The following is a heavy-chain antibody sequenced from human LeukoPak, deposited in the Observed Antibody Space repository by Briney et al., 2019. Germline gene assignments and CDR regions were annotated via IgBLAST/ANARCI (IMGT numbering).Heavy chain of an antibody. CDR1: GFTFSSYA. CDR2: ISGSGGST. CDR3: ATVKRQSGFLGFDY. D-gene: IGHD2/OR15-2a*01. J-gene: IGHJ4*02. Sequence: GGSLRLSCAASGFTFSSYAMSWVRQAPGKGLEWVSAISGSGGSTYYADSVKGRFTISRDNAKNSLYLQMNSLRAEDTAVYYCATVKRQSGFLGFDYWGQGTLVTVSS. V-gene: IGHV3-23*01.